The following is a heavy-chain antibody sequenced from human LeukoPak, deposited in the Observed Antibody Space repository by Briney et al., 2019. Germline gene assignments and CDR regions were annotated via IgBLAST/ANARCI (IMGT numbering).Heavy chain of an antibody. J-gene: IGHJ4*02. V-gene: IGHV3-48*03. CDR3: ARAKGVSGWYF. D-gene: IGHD6-19*01. CDR2: ISSGSTI. Sequence: GGSLRLSCAASGFTFSSYEMNWVRQAPGKGLEWVSYISSGSTIYYADSVKGRFTISRDNAKNSLYLQMNSLRAEDTAVYYCARAKGVSGWYFGGQGTLVTVSS. CDR1: GFTFSSYE.